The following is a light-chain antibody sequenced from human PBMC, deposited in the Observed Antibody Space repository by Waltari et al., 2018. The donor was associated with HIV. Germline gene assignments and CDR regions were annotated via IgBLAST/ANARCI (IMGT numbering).Light chain of an antibody. CDR1: QTLLYSDGYKY. Sequence: IVMTQFPLSLPVTPGESASISCRSSQTLLYSDGYKYLDWYQQKPGQSPRLLIYTTSNRASGVSDRFSGSASGTDFTLRISRVEAEDVGVYYCMQALQAYSFGQGTKLEIK. CDR3: MQALQAYS. V-gene: IGKV2-28*01. CDR2: TTS. J-gene: IGKJ2*01.